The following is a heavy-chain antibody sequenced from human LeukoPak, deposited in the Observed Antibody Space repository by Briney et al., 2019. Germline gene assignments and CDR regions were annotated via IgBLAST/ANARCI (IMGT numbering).Heavy chain of an antibody. CDR1: GGSFSGYY. CDR3: ANSRRLLWFGESFFDY. J-gene: IGHJ4*02. Sequence: SETLSLTCAVYGGSFSGYYWSWIRQPPGKGLEWVGEINHSGSTNYNPCLKSRVTISVDTSENKFSLKLSSVTAADTAVYYCANSRRLLWFGESFFDYWGQGTLVTVSS. V-gene: IGHV4-34*01. D-gene: IGHD3-10*01. CDR2: INHSGST.